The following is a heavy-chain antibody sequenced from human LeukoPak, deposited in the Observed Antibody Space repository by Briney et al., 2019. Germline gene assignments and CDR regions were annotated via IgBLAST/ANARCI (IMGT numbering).Heavy chain of an antibody. CDR3: ARAGSGSYYSGAFDI. CDR1: GGTFSSYA. V-gene: IGHV1-69*13. J-gene: IGHJ3*02. Sequence: SVKVSCKASGGTFSSYAISWLRQAPGQGLEWMGGIIPIFGTANYAQKFQGRVTITADESTSTAYMELSSLRSEDTAVYYCARAGSGSYYSGAFDIWGQGTMVTVSS. D-gene: IGHD1-26*01. CDR2: IIPIFGTA.